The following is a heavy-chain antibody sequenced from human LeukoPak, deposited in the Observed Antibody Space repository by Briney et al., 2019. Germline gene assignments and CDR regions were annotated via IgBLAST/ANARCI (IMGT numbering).Heavy chain of an antibody. V-gene: IGHV4-59*06. CDR1: GGSISSYY. J-gene: IGHJ2*01. Sequence: SETLSLTCTVSGGSISSYYWSWIRQHPGKGLEWIGYIYYSGSTYYNPSLKSRVTISVDTSKNQFSLKLSSVTAADTAVYYCARDEGSRYFDLWGRGTLVTVSS. CDR2: IYYSGST. CDR3: ARDEGSRYFDL.